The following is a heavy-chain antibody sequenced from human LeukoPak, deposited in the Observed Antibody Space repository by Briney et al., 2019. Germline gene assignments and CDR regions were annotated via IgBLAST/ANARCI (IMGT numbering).Heavy chain of an antibody. J-gene: IGHJ3*02. V-gene: IGHV3-9*03. D-gene: IGHD1-26*01. CDR2: ISWNSGSI. CDR3: AKDKGSGSYSHDAFDI. Sequence: GGSLRLSCAASGFTFDDYAMHWVRQAPGKGLEWVSGISWNSGSIGYADSVKGRSTISRDNAKNSLYLQMNSLRAEDMALYYCAKDKGSGSYSHDAFDIWGQGTMVTVSS. CDR1: GFTFDDYA.